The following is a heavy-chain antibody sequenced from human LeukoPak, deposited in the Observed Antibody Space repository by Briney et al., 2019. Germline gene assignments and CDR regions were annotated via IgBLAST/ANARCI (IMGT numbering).Heavy chain of an antibody. CDR3: ASRYSYGYGWFDP. CDR1: GGSFSGYY. V-gene: IGHV4-34*01. CDR2: INHSGST. Sequence: SGTLSLTCAVYGGSFSGYYWSWIRQPPGKGLEWIGEINHSGSTNYNPSLKSRVTISVDTSKNQFSLKLSSVTAADTAVYYCASRYSYGYGWFDPWGQGTLVTVSS. D-gene: IGHD5-18*01. J-gene: IGHJ5*02.